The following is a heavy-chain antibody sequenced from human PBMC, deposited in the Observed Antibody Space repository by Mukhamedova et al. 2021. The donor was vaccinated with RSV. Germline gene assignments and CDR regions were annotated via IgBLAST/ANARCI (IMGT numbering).Heavy chain of an antibody. Sequence: VTISVDTSKNQFSLKLSSVTAADTAVYYCARALDQLPHCGWFDPWGQGTLVTVSS. D-gene: IGHD2-2*01. CDR3: ARALDQLPHCGWFDP. J-gene: IGHJ5*02. V-gene: IGHV4-39*01.